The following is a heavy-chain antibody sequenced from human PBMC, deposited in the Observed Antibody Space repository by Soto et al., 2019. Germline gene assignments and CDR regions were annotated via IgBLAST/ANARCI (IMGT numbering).Heavy chain of an antibody. CDR2: IYYSGST. D-gene: IGHD1-26*01. Sequence: PSETLSLTCTVSGGSISSYYWGWIRQPPRKGLEWIGSIYYSGSTYYNPSLKSRVTISVDTSKNQFSLKLSSVTAADTAVYYCVRHRLLTPPVYWGQGTPVTVSS. CDR3: VRHRLLTPPVY. V-gene: IGHV4-39*01. J-gene: IGHJ4*02. CDR1: GGSISSYY.